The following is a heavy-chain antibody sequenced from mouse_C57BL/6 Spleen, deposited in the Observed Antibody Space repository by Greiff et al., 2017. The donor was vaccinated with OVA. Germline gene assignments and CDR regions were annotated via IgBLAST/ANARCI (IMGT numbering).Heavy chain of an antibody. J-gene: IGHJ4*01. CDR1: GYSITSGYY. V-gene: IGHV3-6*01. Sequence: EVQLQESGPGLVKPSQSLSLTCSVTGYSITSGYYWNWIRQFPGNKLEWMGYISQDGSNNYNQSLKNRIPITRYTSKNQFFLKLNSVTTEDTATYYCASYAMDYWGQGTSVTVSS. CDR3: ASYAMDY. CDR2: ISQDGSN.